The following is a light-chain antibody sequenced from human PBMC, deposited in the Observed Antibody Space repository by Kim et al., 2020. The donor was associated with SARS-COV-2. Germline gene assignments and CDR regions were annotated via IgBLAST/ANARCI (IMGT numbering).Light chain of an antibody. CDR3: QYYDNWWT. CDR1: QNIRNY. CDR2: GAS. V-gene: IGKV3-15*01. J-gene: IGKJ1*01. Sequence: SVSTGERATLSCRDSQNIRNYLAWYQQKPGQTPRLLIYGASTRATGIPARFSGSGSGTEFTLTISSLQSEDFAVYYCQYYDNWWTFGQGTKVDIK.